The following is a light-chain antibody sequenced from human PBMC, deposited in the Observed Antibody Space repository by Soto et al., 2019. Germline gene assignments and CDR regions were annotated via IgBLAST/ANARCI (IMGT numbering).Light chain of an antibody. CDR1: EDITNY. CDR2: DAS. J-gene: IGKJ4*01. CDR3: QPYDKLPLP. Sequence: DIQMTQSPSSLSASVGDRVTITCQASEDITNYLNWYQQKPGKAPKLLIYDASKLETGVPSRFSGRGSGTDFRITINSLQPEDIAIYYCQPYDKLPLPFGGGTKVEI. V-gene: IGKV1-33*01.